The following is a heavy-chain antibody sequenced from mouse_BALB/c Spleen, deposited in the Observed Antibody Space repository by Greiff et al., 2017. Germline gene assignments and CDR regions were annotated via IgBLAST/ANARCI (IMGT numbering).Heavy chain of an antibody. CDR2: IDPANGNT. CDR3: ALYYGSSYGSAMDY. V-gene: IGHV14-3*02. J-gene: IGHJ4*01. Sequence: EVQLQQSGAELVKPGASVKLSCTASGFNIKDTYMHWVKQRPEQGLEWIGRIDPANGNTKYDPKFQGKATITADTSSNTAYLQLSSLTSEDTAVYYCALYYGSSYGSAMDYWGQGTSVTVSS. D-gene: IGHD1-1*01. CDR1: GFNIKDTY.